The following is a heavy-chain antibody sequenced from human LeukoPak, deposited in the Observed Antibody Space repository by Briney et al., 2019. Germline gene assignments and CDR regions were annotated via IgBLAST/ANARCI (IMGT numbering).Heavy chain of an antibody. CDR1: GGSISSYY. D-gene: IGHD1-1*01. Sequence: PSETLSLTCTVSGGSISSYYWSWIRQPPGKGLEWIGYIYYSGSTNYNPSLKSRVTISVDTSKNQFSLKLSSVTAADTAAYYCARPRRYNWNDRWFDPWGQGTLVTVSS. CDR3: ARPRRYNWNDRWFDP. CDR2: IYYSGST. V-gene: IGHV4-59*01. J-gene: IGHJ5*02.